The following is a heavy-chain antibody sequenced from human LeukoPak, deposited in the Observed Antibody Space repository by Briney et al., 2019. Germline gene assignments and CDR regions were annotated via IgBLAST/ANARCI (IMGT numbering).Heavy chain of an antibody. CDR2: INHSGST. CDR1: GGSFSGYY. D-gene: IGHD6-19*01. V-gene: IGHV4-34*01. J-gene: IGHJ4*02. Sequence: PSETLSLTCAVYGGSFSGYYWSWIRQPPGKGLEWIGEINHSGSTNYNPSLKSRVTISVDTSKNQFSLKLSSVTAADTAVYYCARAGLRAVAGRGIDYWGQGTLVTVSS. CDR3: ARAGLRAVAGRGIDY.